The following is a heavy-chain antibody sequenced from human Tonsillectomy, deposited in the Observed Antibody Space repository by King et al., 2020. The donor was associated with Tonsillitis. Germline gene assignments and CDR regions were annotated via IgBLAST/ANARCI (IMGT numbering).Heavy chain of an antibody. CDR1: GYSFSTYW. Sequence: VQLVESGAEVKKPGESLKISCKGSGYSFSTYWIGWVRQMPGKGLEWMGIIYPGDSDTRYSPSFQGQVTISADKSISTAYLQWSSRKASDTAMYYCARQREGYSSGWFYFDHWGQGTLVTVSS. V-gene: IGHV5-51*01. J-gene: IGHJ4*02. CDR3: ARQREGYSSGWFYFDH. CDR2: IYPGDSDT. D-gene: IGHD6-19*01.